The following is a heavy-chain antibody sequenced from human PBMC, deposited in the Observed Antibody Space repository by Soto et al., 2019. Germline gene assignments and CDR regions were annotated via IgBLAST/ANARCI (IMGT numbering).Heavy chain of an antibody. J-gene: IGHJ4*02. CDR2: NNPNSGGT. Sequence: QVQLVQSGAEVKKPGASVKVSCKASVNTFTGLYMQWVRQAPGQGLEWMGWNNPNSGGTNYAQKFPGRVTMTRDTSISTAEMVLSRLRSDDTAEYDCARVGSWFVEGHSDYCGQGTLITVSS. V-gene: IGHV1-2*02. D-gene: IGHD6-13*01. CDR3: ARVGSWFVEGHSDY. CDR1: VNTFTGLY.